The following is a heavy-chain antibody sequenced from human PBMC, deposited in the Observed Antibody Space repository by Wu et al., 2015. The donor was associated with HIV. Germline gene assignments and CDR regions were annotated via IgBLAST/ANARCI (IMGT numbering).Heavy chain of an antibody. CDR1: GYTFINNF. V-gene: IGHV1-46*01. J-gene: IGHJ4*02. D-gene: IGHD3-22*01. CDR2: INPRTDST. CDR3: ARERVDYDSGGYRAHRGYYFDY. Sequence: QVQLVQSGAEVKKPGASVKVSCTAFGYTFINNFLHWVRQVPGQGPEWMGVINPRTDSTTYAQAFEGRLTMTRDTSKNTMYMELSSLRSDDTAKYYCARERVDYDSGGYRAHRGYYFDYWGQGTLVIVSS.